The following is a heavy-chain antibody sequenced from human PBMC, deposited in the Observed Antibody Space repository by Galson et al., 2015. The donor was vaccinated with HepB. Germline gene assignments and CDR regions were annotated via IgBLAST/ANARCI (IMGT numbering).Heavy chain of an antibody. D-gene: IGHD7-27*01. J-gene: IGHJ6*02. CDR1: GYKFTSYY. Sequence: SVKVSCKASGYKFTSYYMHWVRQAPGQGLEWMGIINPSGGSTNYAQKFQGRVTITADKSTSTAYMELSSLRSEDTAVYYCARKELGNYYYGMDVWGQGTTVTVSS. CDR3: ARKELGNYYYGMDV. V-gene: IGHV1-46*01. CDR2: INPSGGST.